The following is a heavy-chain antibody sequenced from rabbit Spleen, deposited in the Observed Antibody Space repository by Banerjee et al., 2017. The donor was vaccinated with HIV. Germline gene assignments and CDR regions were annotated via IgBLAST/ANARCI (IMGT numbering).Heavy chain of an antibody. CDR2: IGAGVSYST. V-gene: IGHV1S40*01. J-gene: IGHJ3*01. CDR1: GFSFSYSDY. CDR3: ARDLPDIIGWNFGF. D-gene: IGHD1-1*01. Sequence: QSLEESGGDLVKPGASLTLTCTASGFSFSYSDYMCWVRQPPGKGPEWIACIGAGVSYSTYYATWAKGRFTISKTSSTTVTLQMTSLTAADTATYFCARDLPDIIGWNFGFWGQGTLVTVS.